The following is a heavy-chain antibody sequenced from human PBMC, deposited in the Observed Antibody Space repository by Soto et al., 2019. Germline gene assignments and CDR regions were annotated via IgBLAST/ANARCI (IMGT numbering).Heavy chain of an antibody. CDR3: ARLARYSSGWYLSDY. Sequence: QLQLQESGPGLGKPSETLSLTCTVSGGSTSSSSYYWGWIRQPPGKGLEWIGSIYYSGSTYYNPSLKRRATIPVATTKSQYALKLSSVASAHSSTNFSARLARYSSGWYLSDYWGKGTLVTISS. CDR2: IYYSGST. V-gene: IGHV4-39*01. J-gene: IGHJ4*02. CDR1: GGSTSSSSYY. D-gene: IGHD6-19*01.